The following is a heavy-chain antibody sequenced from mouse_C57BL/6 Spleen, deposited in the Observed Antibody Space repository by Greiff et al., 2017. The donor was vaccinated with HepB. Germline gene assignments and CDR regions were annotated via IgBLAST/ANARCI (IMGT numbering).Heavy chain of an antibody. D-gene: IGHD3-3*01. CDR1: GFSFNTYA. CDR3: VGEGSYAGSYAMDY. J-gene: IGHJ4*01. V-gene: IGHV10-1*01. CDR2: IRSKSNNYAT. Sequence: GGGLVQPKGSLTLSCAASGFSFNTYAMNWVRQAPGKGLEWVARIRSKSNNYATYYADSVKDRFTISRDDSESMLYLQMNNLKTEDTAMYYCVGEGSYAGSYAMDYWGQGTSVTVSS.